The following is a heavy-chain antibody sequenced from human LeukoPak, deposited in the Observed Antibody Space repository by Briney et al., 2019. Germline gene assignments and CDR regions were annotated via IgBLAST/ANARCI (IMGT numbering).Heavy chain of an antibody. D-gene: IGHD3-10*01. CDR1: GFTFSSYA. CDR2: ISGSGGST. J-gene: IGHJ6*03. V-gene: IGHV3-23*01. CDR3: AKGKPMSMVRRLQGYYYYMDV. Sequence: GGSLRLSCAASGFTFSSYAMSWVRQAPEKGLEWVSAISGSGGSTYYADSVKGRFTISRDNSKNALYLQMNSLRAEDTAVYYCAKGKPMSMVRRLQGYYYYMDVWGKGTTVTVSS.